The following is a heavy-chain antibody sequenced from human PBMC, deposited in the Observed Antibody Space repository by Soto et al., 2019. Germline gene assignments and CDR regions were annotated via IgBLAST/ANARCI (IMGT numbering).Heavy chain of an antibody. CDR2: IYYSGST. CDR1: GGSISSRSYY. J-gene: IGHJ6*02. V-gene: IGHV4-39*01. Sequence: SETLSLTCTVSGGSISSRSYYWGWIRQPPGKGLEWIGSIYYSGSTYYNKSLNSRVTMSVDTSKSQFSLKLSSVTAAVTAVYYFARVISSSSSLGLRYYYYGMDVWGQGTTVTVSS. D-gene: IGHD6-6*01. CDR3: ARVISSSSSLGLRYYYYGMDV.